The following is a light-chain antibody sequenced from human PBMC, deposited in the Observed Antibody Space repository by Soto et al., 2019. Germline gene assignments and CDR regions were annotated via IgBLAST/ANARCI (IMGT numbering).Light chain of an antibody. V-gene: IGKV1-5*03. CDR1: QSIGDS. CDR2: RAS. CDR3: QQYHTYALT. J-gene: IGKJ1*01. Sequence: DVHMTQSPSTVSASVGDTVTITCRARQSIGDSLAWYQQKPGEGPKGLIHRASTLQSGVPSRFSGSGAGTEFTLTISSLQPDDFGTYYCQQYHTYALTFGQGTKVEIK.